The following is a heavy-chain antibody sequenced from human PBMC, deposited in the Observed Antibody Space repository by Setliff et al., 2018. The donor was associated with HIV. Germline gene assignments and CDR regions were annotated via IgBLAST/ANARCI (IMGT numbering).Heavy chain of an antibody. J-gene: IGHJ5*01. CDR2: VYYSGIT. Sequence: SETLSLTCTVSGGSIIDSRSFWGWIRQPPGKGLEWIGSVYYSGITYYSSSLKSRVTVSVDTSRIQFSLKLTSVTAADTAVYKCVRHVWSDDFLVPGWFDSWSQGTLVTVSS. CDR1: GGSIIDSRSF. D-gene: IGHD3-3*01. CDR3: VRHVWSDDFLVPGWFDS. V-gene: IGHV4-39*01.